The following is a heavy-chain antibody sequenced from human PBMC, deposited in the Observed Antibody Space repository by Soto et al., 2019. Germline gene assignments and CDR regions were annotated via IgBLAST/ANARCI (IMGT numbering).Heavy chain of an antibody. CDR3: ARAKFESTGWHQFDI. V-gene: IGHV4-34*02. CDR2: VSHSGNT. D-gene: IGHD7-27*01. J-gene: IGHJ4*02. CDR1: GGSFTGHF. Sequence: QVHLEQRGAGLLKPSETLSLTCTVSGGSFTGHFWSWVRQPPGKGLEWIGEVSHSGNTKYYPSLRSRVTLSVDSSKNQISLALTSVTAADTAVYYCARAKFESTGWHQFDIWRQGTLVTVSS.